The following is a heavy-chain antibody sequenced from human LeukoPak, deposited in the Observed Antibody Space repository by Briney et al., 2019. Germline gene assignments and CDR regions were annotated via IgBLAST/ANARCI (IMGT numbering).Heavy chain of an antibody. CDR3: ARECPPSGGNPDWFDP. J-gene: IGHJ5*02. Sequence: ASVKVSCKASGYTFTGYYMHWVRQAPGQGLEWMGWINPNSGGTNYAQKFQGRVTMTRDTSISTAYMELSRLRSDDTAVYYCARECPPSGGNPDWFDPWGQGTLVTVSS. D-gene: IGHD4-23*01. CDR1: GYTFTGYY. CDR2: INPNSGGT. V-gene: IGHV1-2*02.